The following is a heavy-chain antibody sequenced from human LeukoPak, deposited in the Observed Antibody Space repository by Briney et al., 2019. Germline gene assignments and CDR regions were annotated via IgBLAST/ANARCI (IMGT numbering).Heavy chain of an antibody. J-gene: IGHJ4*02. CDR3: VRSDSSGYYSH. V-gene: IGHV4-61*01. D-gene: IGHD3-22*01. Sequence: PSQTLSLTCTVSGGSISSGSYYWSWIRQPPGKGLEWIGYIYYSGSTNYNPSLKSRVTISVDTSKNQFSLKLSSVTAADTAVYYCVRSDSSGYYSHWGQGTLVTVSS. CDR2: IYYSGST. CDR1: GGSISSGSYY.